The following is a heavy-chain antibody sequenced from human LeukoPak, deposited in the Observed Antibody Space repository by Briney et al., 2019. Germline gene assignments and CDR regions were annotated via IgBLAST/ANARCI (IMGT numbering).Heavy chain of an antibody. CDR3: ARGTAAGTTPFDY. Sequence: PGGSLRLSCAASGFTFSSYSMNWVRQAPGKGLEWLSSINSRGNYIYYADSLKGRFTISRDNPRNSLFLQMNGLRAEDTAVYYCARGTAAGTTPFDYWGQGTLVTVSS. CDR2: INSRGNYI. D-gene: IGHD6-13*01. J-gene: IGHJ4*02. CDR1: GFTFSSYS. V-gene: IGHV3-21*01.